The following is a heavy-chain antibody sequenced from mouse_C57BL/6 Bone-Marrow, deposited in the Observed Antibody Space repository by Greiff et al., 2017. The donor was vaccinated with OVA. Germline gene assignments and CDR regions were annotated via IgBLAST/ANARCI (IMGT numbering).Heavy chain of an antibody. CDR2: IDPENGDT. D-gene: IGHD2-2*01. Sequence: VQLQQSGAELVRPGASVKLSCTASGFNIKDDYMHWVKQRPEQGLEWIGWIDPENGDTEYASKFQGKATITADTSSNTAYLQLSSLTSEDTAVYYCTLMVTTRAYWGQGTLVTVSA. V-gene: IGHV14-4*01. CDR3: TLMVTTRAY. CDR1: GFNIKDDY. J-gene: IGHJ3*01.